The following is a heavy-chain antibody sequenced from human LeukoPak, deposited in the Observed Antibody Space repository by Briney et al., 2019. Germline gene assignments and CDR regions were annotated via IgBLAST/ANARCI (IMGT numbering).Heavy chain of an antibody. J-gene: IGHJ4*02. Sequence: GGSLRLSCAASGFTFDDYGMSWVRQAPGKGLEWVSGIIGIGGVTDYADSVKGRFTISRDNTKNTLYLQMYSLRAEDTPLYYCARTGHHWLVSAFGYWGQGTLVTLS. D-gene: IGHD6-19*01. CDR2: IIGIGGVT. CDR1: GFTFDDYG. CDR3: ARTGHHWLVSAFGY. V-gene: IGHV3-20*04.